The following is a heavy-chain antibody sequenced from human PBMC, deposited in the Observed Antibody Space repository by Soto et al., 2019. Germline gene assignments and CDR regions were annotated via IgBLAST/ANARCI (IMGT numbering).Heavy chain of an antibody. CDR2: IVVASGRT. CDR1: GFDFGSFG. V-gene: IGHV1-58*02. Sequence: ASVKVSCKASGFDFGSFGIQFLRQTRGRGLEWIGWIVVASGRTNYARQFQGRVAFSRDMSSTTAYMDLYDLKSDDTAVYFCSADHPHTAIGWPVWGQGTTVTVSS. CDR3: SADHPHTAIGWPV. J-gene: IGHJ6*02.